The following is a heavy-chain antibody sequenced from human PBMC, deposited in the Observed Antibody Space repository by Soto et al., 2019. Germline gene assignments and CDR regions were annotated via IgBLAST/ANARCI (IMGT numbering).Heavy chain of an antibody. Sequence: QVQLQESGPGLVKPSGTLSLTCAVSGGSISSSNWWNWVRQAPGKGLEWTGEISHSGSTIYNPSLKSRVTISVDKSKNQFSLELTSVTAADTAVYYCARVVAARIPYFDYWGQGTLVTVSS. CDR1: GGSISSSNW. D-gene: IGHD6-6*01. CDR3: ARVVAARIPYFDY. V-gene: IGHV4-4*02. J-gene: IGHJ4*02. CDR2: ISHSGST.